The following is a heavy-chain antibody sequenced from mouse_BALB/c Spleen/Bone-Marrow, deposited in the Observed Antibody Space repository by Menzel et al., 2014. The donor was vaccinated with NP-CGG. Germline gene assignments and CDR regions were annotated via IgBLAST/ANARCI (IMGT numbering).Heavy chain of an antibody. V-gene: IGHV3-2*02. Sequence: ESGPGLVKPSQSLSLTCIVTGYSITRDYAWNWIRQFPGNKLEWMGYISYSGSTTYNPSLESRISITRDTSKNQFFLQLNSVTTEDTATYYCARSSSYDYDAGFAYWGQGTLVTVSA. CDR1: GYSITRDYA. CDR3: ARSSSYDYDAGFAY. J-gene: IGHJ3*01. D-gene: IGHD2-4*01. CDR2: ISYSGST.